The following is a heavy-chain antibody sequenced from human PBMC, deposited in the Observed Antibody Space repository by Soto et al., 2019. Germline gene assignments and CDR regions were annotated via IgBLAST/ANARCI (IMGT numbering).Heavy chain of an antibody. CDR2: INSDGSST. CDR1: GFTFSSYW. V-gene: IGHV3-74*01. J-gene: IGHJ4*02. D-gene: IGHD4-17*01. Sequence: GGSLRLSCAASGFTFSSYWMHWVRQAPGKGLVWVSRINSDGSSTSYADSVKGRFTISRDNAKNTLYLQMNSLRAEDTAVYYCARAYDYGDFYFDYWGQGTLVTVSS. CDR3: ARAYDYGDFYFDY.